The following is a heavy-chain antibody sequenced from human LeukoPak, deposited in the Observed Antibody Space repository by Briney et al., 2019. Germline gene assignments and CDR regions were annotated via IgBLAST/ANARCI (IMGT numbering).Heavy chain of an antibody. Sequence: GGSLRLSCAASGFTFTSYAMSWVRQAPGKGLEWGSGISGSGGSTYYADSVKGRFTISRDNSKNIVYLQMNSLRAEDTAVYYCAKDGAAAGNFDYWGQGTLVTVSS. V-gene: IGHV3-23*01. CDR3: AKDGAAAGNFDY. CDR1: GFTFTSYA. CDR2: ISGSGGST. D-gene: IGHD6-13*01. J-gene: IGHJ4*02.